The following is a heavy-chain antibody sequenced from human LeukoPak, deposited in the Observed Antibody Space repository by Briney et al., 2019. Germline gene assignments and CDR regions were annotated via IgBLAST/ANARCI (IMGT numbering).Heavy chain of an antibody. CDR3: ASPRGLIGHIFDY. J-gene: IGHJ4*02. Sequence: SETLSLTCTVSGVSISSSTYFWGWIRQPPGKGLGWIGSIYYTGNTYYNPSLKSRVTISEDTSKNQFSLKLSSVTAADTAVYYCASPRGLIGHIFDYWGQGTLVTVSS. CDR2: IYYTGNT. V-gene: IGHV4-39*01. CDR1: GVSISSSTYF. D-gene: IGHD3-10*01.